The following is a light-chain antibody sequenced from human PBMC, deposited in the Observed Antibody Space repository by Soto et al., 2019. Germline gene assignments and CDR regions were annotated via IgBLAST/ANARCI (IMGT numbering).Light chain of an antibody. Sequence: QAVVTQEPSLTVSPGGTVTLTCASSTGAVTTSYYPNWFQQKPGQAPRSLIYSTHNKHSWTPARFSGSLLGGKAALTLSGVRPEDEAEYFCLLYYGGVHWVFGGGTKVTVL. CDR1: TGAVTTSYY. CDR3: LLYYGGVHWV. V-gene: IGLV7-43*01. CDR2: STH. J-gene: IGLJ3*02.